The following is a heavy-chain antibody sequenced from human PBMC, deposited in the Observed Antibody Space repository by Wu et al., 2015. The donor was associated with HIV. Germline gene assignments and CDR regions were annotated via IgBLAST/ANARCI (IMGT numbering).Heavy chain of an antibody. CDR3: ARRKYYYDSSGPSAFDI. CDR2: IIPIFGTP. D-gene: IGHD3-22*01. Sequence: QVQLVQSGTEVKRPGSSVKISCKASGGTFSSYAINWVRQAPGQGLEWVGRIIPIFGTPDYARKFRGRVRITADESTSTAYMELSSLTSEDTAIYFCARRKYYYDSSGPSAFDIWGQGTMVTVSS. CDR1: GGTFSSYA. J-gene: IGHJ3*02. V-gene: IGHV1-69*13.